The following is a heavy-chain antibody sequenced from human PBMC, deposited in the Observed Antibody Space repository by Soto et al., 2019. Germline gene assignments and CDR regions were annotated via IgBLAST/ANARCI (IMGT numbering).Heavy chain of an antibody. V-gene: IGHV1-69*01. D-gene: IGHD3-16*02. J-gene: IGHJ4*02. Sequence: GASVKVSCKASGGTFSSYAISWVRQAPGQGLEWMGGIIPIFGTANYAQKFQGRVTITADESTSTAYMELSSLRSEDTAVYYCASCKTREVITHSRPLDYWGQGTLVTVSS. CDR1: GGTFSSYA. CDR3: ASCKTREVITHSRPLDY. CDR2: IIPIFGTA.